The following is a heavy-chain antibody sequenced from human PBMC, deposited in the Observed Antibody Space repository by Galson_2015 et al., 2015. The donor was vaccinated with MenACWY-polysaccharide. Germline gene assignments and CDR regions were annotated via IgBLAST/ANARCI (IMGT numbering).Heavy chain of an antibody. CDR3: AHVGGDTAMAHPDY. CDR2: LYWGDDK. Sequence: VKPTPHLPLTCTFSGFSLSTRGVGVGWIRQPPGKALEWLALLYWGDDKRYSPSLKSRLTITKDTSKTQVVLTMTNVDPVDTATYFCAHVGGDTAMAHPDYWGQGTLVTVSS. CDR1: GFSLSTRGVG. J-gene: IGHJ4*02. D-gene: IGHD5-18*01. V-gene: IGHV2-5*02.